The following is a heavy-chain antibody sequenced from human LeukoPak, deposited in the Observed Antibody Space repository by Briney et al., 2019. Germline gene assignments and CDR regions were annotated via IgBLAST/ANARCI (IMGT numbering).Heavy chain of an antibody. V-gene: IGHV1-69*13. CDR1: GGTFSSYA. J-gene: IGHJ4*02. CDR3: ARDHGSGSYAMFY. D-gene: IGHD3-10*01. Sequence: ASVKVSCKASGGTFSSYAISWVRQAPGQGLEWMGGIIPIFGTANYAQKFQGRVTITADESTSTAYMELSSLRSEDTAVYYCARDHGSGSYAMFYWGQGTLVTVSS. CDR2: IIPIFGTA.